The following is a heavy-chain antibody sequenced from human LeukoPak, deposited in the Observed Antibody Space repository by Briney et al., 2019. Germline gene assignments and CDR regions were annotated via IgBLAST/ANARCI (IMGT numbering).Heavy chain of an antibody. J-gene: IGHJ4*02. CDR1: GGSISSSSYY. V-gene: IGHV4-39*01. Sequence: PSETLSLTCTVSGGSISSSSYYWGWIRQPPGKGLEWIGSIYYSGSTYYNPSLKSRVTISVDTSKNQFSLKLSSVTAADTAVYYCARQNYDSHDYWGQGTLVTVSS. CDR3: ARQNYDSHDY. D-gene: IGHD3-22*01. CDR2: IYYSGST.